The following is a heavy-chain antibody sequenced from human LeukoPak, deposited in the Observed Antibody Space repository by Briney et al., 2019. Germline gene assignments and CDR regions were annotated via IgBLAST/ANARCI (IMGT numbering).Heavy chain of an antibody. CDR1: GFTFDDYA. V-gene: IGHV3-9*01. CDR3: AKGPRWDITMVQGLVDY. CDR2: ISWNSGSI. D-gene: IGHD3-10*01. J-gene: IGHJ4*02. Sequence: GRSLRLSCAASGFTFDDYAMHWVRQAPGKGLEWVSGISWNSGSIGYADSVKGRFTISRDNAKNSLYLQMSSLRAEDTALYYCAKGPRWDITMVQGLVDYWGQGTLVTVSS.